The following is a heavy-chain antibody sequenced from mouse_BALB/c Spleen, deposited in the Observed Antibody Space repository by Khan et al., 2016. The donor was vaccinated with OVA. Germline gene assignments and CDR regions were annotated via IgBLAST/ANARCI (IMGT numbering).Heavy chain of an antibody. Sequence: EVQLQESGPGLVKPSQSLSLTCTVTGYSITSDYAWNWIRQFPGNKLEWMGYISYSGSTNYNPALKSRISITRDTSKNPFFLQLNSVTTEDTATYYGARDGYRYNYAMDYWGQGTSVTVSS. CDR1: GYSITSDYA. V-gene: IGHV3-2*02. J-gene: IGHJ4*01. D-gene: IGHD2-3*01. CDR2: ISYSGST. CDR3: ARDGYRYNYAMDY.